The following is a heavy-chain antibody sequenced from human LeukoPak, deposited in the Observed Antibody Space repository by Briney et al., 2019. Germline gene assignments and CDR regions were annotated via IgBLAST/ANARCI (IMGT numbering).Heavy chain of an antibody. CDR3: TLGVTDDAFDI. D-gene: IGHD2-21*02. CDR2: INHSGST. Sequence: PSETLSLTCAVYGGSSSGYYWSWIRQPPGKGLEWIGEINHSGSTNYNPSLKSRVTISVDTSKNQFSLKLSSVTAADTAVYYCTLGVTDDAFDIWGQGTMVTVSS. V-gene: IGHV4-34*01. J-gene: IGHJ3*02. CDR1: GGSSSGYY.